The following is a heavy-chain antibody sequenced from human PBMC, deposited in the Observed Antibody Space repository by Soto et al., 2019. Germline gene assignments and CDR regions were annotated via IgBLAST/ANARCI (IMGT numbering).Heavy chain of an antibody. V-gene: IGHV1-69*12. J-gene: IGHJ4*02. Sequence: QVQLVQSGAEVKKPGSSVKVSCKASGGTFSSYAISWVRQAPGQGLEWMGGIIPIFGTANYAQKFQGRVTIHAGESASTDYMELGSRRSEDTAVYYCASPYSGGWPSFDYWGQGTLVTVSS. D-gene: IGHD6-19*01. CDR2: IIPIFGTA. CDR3: ASPYSGGWPSFDY. CDR1: GGTFSSYA.